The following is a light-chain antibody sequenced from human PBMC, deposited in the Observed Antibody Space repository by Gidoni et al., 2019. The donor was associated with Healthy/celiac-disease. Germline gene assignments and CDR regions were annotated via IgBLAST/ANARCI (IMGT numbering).Light chain of an antibody. V-gene: IGKV3-11*01. CDR1: QSVSSY. J-gene: IGKJ5*01. CDR2: DAS. Sequence: EIVLTQSPATLSLSPGERATLSCRASQSVSSYLAWYQQKPGQAHRLLIYDASNRATGIPARFSGSGSGTDFTLTISSLGPEDFAVYDCQQRSNWPPVITFGQGTRVEIK. CDR3: QQRSNWPPVIT.